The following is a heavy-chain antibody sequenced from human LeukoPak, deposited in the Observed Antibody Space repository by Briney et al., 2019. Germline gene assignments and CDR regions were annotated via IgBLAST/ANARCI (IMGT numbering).Heavy chain of an antibody. CDR3: ARVSDQGEQWLADT. J-gene: IGHJ4*02. Sequence: ASVKVSCKASGYTFTGYYMHWVRQAPGQGLEWMGWINPNSGGTNYAQKFQGRVTMTRDTSISTAYMELSRLRSDDTAVYYCARVSDQGEQWLADTWGQGTLDTVSS. CDR2: INPNSGGT. V-gene: IGHV1-2*02. D-gene: IGHD6-19*01. CDR1: GYTFTGYY.